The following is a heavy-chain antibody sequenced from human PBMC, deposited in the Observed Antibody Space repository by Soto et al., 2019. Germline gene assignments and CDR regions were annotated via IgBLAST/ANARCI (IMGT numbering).Heavy chain of an antibody. V-gene: IGHV3-48*04. Sequence: EVQLVESGGGLVQSGGSLRLTCAASGFTFNRYTMNWVRQAPGKGLEWLSYINGGGGTMFYADSVKGRVTISRDNAKNSLYLQMDSLRAEDTAVYYCARDKSGTYSTDYWGQGTLVTVSS. CDR3: ARDKSGTYSTDY. J-gene: IGHJ4*02. CDR2: INGGGGTM. CDR1: GFTFNRYT. D-gene: IGHD1-26*01.